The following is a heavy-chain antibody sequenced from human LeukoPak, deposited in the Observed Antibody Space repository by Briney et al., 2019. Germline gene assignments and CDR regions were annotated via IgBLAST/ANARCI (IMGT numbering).Heavy chain of an antibody. CDR3: ARTLIPGIAVAGPYDAFDV. V-gene: IGHV1-46*01. CDR1: GYTFTSYG. CDR2: INPSGGST. D-gene: IGHD6-19*01. Sequence: EASVKVSCKASGYTFTSYGISWVRQVPGQGLEWMGIINPSGGSTSYAQKFQGRVTMTRDTSTSTVYMELSSLRSEDTAVYYCARTLIPGIAVAGPYDAFDVWGQGTMVTVSS. J-gene: IGHJ3*01.